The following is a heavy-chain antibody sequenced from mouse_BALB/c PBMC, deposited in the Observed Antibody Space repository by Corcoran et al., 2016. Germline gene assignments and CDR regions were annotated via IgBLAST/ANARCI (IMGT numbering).Heavy chain of an antibody. CDR1: GYTFNNYG. Sequence: QIQLVQSGPELKKPGETVKISCKASGYTFNNYGMNWVKQAPGKGLKWMGWINTYTGEPTYADDFKGRFAFSLETSASTAYLQINNLKNEDTATYFCARFWDDYDVYFDVWGAGTTVTVSS. CDR3: ARFWDDYDVYFDV. CDR2: INTYTGEP. J-gene: IGHJ1*01. D-gene: IGHD2-4*01. V-gene: IGHV9-3-1*01.